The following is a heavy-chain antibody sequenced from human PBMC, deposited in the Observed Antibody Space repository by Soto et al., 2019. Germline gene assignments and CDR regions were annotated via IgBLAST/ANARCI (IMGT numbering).Heavy chain of an antibody. CDR1: GFTFSNYA. CDR3: AKGPWHLAHGHYFDY. J-gene: IGHJ4*02. V-gene: IGHV3-30*18. Sequence: QVEVVESGGGVVQPGRSLRLSCAASGFTFSNYAMHWVRQAPGKGLEWVAGISHDGSTIYYVDSVKGRFTVSRDNSKNTLYLHMSSLRAHDTAVYSCAKGPWHLAHGHYFDYWGQGTLVTVSS. CDR2: ISHDGSTI. D-gene: IGHD5-12*01.